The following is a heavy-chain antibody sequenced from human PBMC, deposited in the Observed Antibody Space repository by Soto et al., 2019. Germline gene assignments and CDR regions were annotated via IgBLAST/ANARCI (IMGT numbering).Heavy chain of an antibody. CDR1: GFTFSSYA. D-gene: IGHD3-9*01. CDR3: AKRRGGDILTYYYYYGMDV. V-gene: IGHV3-23*01. CDR2: ISGSGGST. Sequence: GGSLRLSCAASGFTFSSYAMSWVRQAPGKGLEWVSAISGSGGSTYYADSVKGRFTISRDNSKNTLYLQMNSLRAEDTAVYYYAKRRGGDILTYYYYYGMDVWGQGTTVTVSS. J-gene: IGHJ6*02.